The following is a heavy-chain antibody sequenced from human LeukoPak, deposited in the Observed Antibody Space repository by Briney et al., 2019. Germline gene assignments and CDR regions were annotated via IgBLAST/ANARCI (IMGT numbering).Heavy chain of an antibody. CDR3: AKGSGGSCHSATDY. CDR2: ICGSSSST. J-gene: IGHJ4*02. D-gene: IGHD2-15*01. Sequence: GGSLRLSCAASGFSFSSYAMNWVRQAPGKGLEWVSVICGSSSSTYYVDSVKSRFTISRDNSKNTLYLQMNSLRAEDTAIYYCAKGSGGSCHSATDYWGQGTLVTVSS. CDR1: GFSFSSYA. V-gene: IGHV3-23*01.